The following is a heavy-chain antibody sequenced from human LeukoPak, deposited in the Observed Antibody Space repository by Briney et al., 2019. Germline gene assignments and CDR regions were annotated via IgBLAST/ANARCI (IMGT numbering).Heavy chain of an antibody. D-gene: IGHD3-9*01. V-gene: IGHV3-66*01. J-gene: IGHJ4*02. CDR2: IYSGGST. CDR3: ARDEYDILTGYSGDY. Sequence: GGSLRLSCAASGFTVSSNYMSWVRQAPGKGLEWVSVIYSGGSTYYADSVKGRFTISRDNSKNTLYLRMNSLRAEDTAVYHCARDEYDILTGYSGDYWGQGTLVTVSS. CDR1: GFTVSSNY.